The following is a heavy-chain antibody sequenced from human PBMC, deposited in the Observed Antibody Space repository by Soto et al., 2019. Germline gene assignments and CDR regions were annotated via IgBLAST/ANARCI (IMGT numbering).Heavy chain of an antibody. D-gene: IGHD2-21*02. CDR2: LIPILGIA. CDR1: GGTFSSYT. V-gene: IGHV1-69*02. Sequence: QVQLVQSGAEVKKPGSSVKVSCKASGGTFSSYTISWVRQAPGQGLEWMGRLIPILGIANYEQKFQGRVTFTGDKSASTAYMELSSVKSEDAGVYYCAGDTALGYWGQGTLVTVSS. J-gene: IGHJ4*02. CDR3: AGDTALGY.